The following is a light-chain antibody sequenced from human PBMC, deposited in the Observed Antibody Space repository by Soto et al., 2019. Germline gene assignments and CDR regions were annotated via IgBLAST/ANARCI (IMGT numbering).Light chain of an antibody. J-gene: IGLJ1*01. V-gene: IGLV1-40*01. Sequence: QSVLTQQPSVSGAPGQRVTISCTASSSNIGSTYDVQWYQQIPGTAPKLLIHGKTDRPSGVPDRFSGSKSGTSASLALTGLQADDEADYYCQSYDDSLSVHYVFGTGTKLTVL. CDR3: QSYDDSLSVHYV. CDR2: GKT. CDR1: SSNIGSTYD.